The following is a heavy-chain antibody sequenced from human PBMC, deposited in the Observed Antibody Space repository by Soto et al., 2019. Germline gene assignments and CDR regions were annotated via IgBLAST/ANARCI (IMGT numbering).Heavy chain of an antibody. J-gene: IGHJ6*02. Sequence: PGGSLRLSCAASGFTFSSYAMHWVRQAPGKGLEWVAVISYDGSNKYYADSVKGRFTISRDNSKNTLYLQMNSLRAEDTAVYYFARDVLRDFDWLHYGMDVWGQGTTVTVSS. CDR1: GFTFSSYA. CDR2: ISYDGSNK. V-gene: IGHV3-30-3*01. D-gene: IGHD3-9*01. CDR3: ARDVLRDFDWLHYGMDV.